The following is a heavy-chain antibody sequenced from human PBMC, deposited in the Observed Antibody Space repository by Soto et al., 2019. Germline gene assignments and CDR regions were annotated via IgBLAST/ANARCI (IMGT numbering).Heavy chain of an antibody. CDR3: AHSPLQTATQFCRLSWCDP. CDR1: GFSLSTSGVG. Sequence: QITLKETGPTLVNPTQNLTLTCTFSGFSLSTSGVGVSWIRQPPGKALEWLALIYWDADKRYSPSLKSSLSVTKDTAKDQAVLTMKQIDPEDTATYYCAHSPLQTATQFCRLSWCDPWGQGTLVAVSS. J-gene: IGHJ5*02. CDR2: IYWDADK. V-gene: IGHV2-5*02.